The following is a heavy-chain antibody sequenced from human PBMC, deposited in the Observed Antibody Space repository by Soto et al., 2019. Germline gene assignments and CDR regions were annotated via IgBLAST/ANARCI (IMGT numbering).Heavy chain of an antibody. CDR2: IYYSGST. Sequence: PSETLSLTCTVSGGSISSSSYYWGWIRQPPGKGLEWIGSIYYSGSTYYNPSLKSRVTISVDTSKNQFSLKLSSVTAADTAVYYCARLKWYYDSSGYYYGYYFDYWGQGTLVTVSS. CDR1: GGSISSSSYY. V-gene: IGHV4-39*01. D-gene: IGHD3-22*01. CDR3: ARLKWYYDSSGYYYGYYFDY. J-gene: IGHJ4*02.